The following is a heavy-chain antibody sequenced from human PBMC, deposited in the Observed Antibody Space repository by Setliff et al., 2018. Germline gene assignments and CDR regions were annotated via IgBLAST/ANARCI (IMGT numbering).Heavy chain of an antibody. V-gene: IGHV3-7*01. D-gene: IGHD3-16*01. Sequence: PGGSLRLSCAASGFTFSSSWMSWVRQAPGKGLEWVANIKQDGSEKYYVDSVKGRFTISRDNAKNSLYLQMNSLRAEETAVYYCARDGGEYWGQGTLVTVSS. J-gene: IGHJ4*02. CDR1: GFTFSSSW. CDR3: ARDGGEY. CDR2: IKQDGSEK.